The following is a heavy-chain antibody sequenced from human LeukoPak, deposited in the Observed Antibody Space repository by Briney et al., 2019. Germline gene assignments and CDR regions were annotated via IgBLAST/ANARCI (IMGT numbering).Heavy chain of an antibody. D-gene: IGHD3-22*01. Sequence: SETLSLTCTVSGGSISSYYWSWLRQPPGKGLEWVGYIYYSGSTNYNPSLKSRVTISVDTSKNQFSLKLSSVTAADTAVYYCARYYDSSGYSFDYWGQGTLVTVSS. CDR3: ARYYDSSGYSFDY. CDR1: GGSISSYY. J-gene: IGHJ4*02. CDR2: IYYSGST. V-gene: IGHV4-59*01.